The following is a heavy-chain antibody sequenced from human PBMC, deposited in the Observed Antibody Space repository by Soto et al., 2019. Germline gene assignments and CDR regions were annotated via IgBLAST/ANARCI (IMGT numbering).Heavy chain of an antibody. CDR1: GGSIRSGGYS. CDR2: IYHSVST. CDR3: ARGSGVSSWYLRAEESFQH. V-gene: IGHV4-30-2*01. J-gene: IGHJ1*01. Sequence: SETLSLTCAVSGGSIRSGGYSWSWIRQPPGKGLEWIGYIYHSVSTYYNPSLKSRVTISVDRSKNQFSLKLSSVTAADTAVYYCARGSGVSSWYLRAEESFQHWGQGTLVTVSS. D-gene: IGHD6-13*01.